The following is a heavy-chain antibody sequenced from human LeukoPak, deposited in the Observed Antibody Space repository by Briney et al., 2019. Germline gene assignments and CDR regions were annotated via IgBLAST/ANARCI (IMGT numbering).Heavy chain of an antibody. CDR2: IIPILGIA. Sequence: SVKVSCKASGGTFSSYAISWVRQAPGQGLEWMGRIIPILGIANYAQKFQGRVTITADKFTSTAYMELSSLRSEDTAVYYCASTYVTMVRGVTYYGMDVWGQGTTVTVSS. V-gene: IGHV1-69*04. D-gene: IGHD3-10*01. J-gene: IGHJ6*02. CDR1: GGTFSSYA. CDR3: ASTYVTMVRGVTYYGMDV.